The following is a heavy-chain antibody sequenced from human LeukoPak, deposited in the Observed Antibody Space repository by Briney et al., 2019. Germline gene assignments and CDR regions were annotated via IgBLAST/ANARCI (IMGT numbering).Heavy chain of an antibody. CDR3: AREVAERSRVGGYGFDAFDI. D-gene: IGHD3-22*01. CDR2: ISGGGDTT. V-gene: IGHV3-23*01. J-gene: IGHJ3*02. CDR1: GFSFSSYT. Sequence: GGSLRLSCSASGFSFSSYTMTWVRQAPGKGPEWVSIISGGGDTTFYTDSVKGRFTISRDNTKNSLYLQMNSLRAGDTAVYYCAREVAERSRVGGYGFDAFDIWGQGTMVTVSS.